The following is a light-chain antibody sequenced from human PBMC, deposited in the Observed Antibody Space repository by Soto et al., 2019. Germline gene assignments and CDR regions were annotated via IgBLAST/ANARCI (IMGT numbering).Light chain of an antibody. V-gene: IGKV3-15*01. CDR2: GAS. CDR1: QSVSSN. J-gene: IGKJ2*01. CDR3: QQYDEWPPSYT. Sequence: EIVMTQSPATLSVSPGERATLSCRASQSVSSNLAWFQQKPGQDPRLLIYGASSRATGTPARITGSGTGTEFTLTISGLQSEDFAVYYCQQYDEWPPSYTFGQGTKLEI.